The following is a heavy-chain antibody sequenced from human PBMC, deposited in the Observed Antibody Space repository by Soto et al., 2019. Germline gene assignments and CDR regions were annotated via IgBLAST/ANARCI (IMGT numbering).Heavy chain of an antibody. Sequence: SETLSLTCTVSGGSISSGGYYWSWIRQHPGKGLEWIGYIYYSGSTYYNPSLKSRVTISVDTSKNQFSLKLSSVTAADTAVYYCARDHDYSNYYYYGMDVWGQGTTVTVSS. CDR1: GGSISSGGYY. D-gene: IGHD4-4*01. V-gene: IGHV4-31*03. J-gene: IGHJ6*02. CDR2: IYYSGST. CDR3: ARDHDYSNYYYYGMDV.